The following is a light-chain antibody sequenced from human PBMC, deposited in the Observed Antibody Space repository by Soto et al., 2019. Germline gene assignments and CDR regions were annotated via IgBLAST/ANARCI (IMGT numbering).Light chain of an antibody. V-gene: IGKV3-11*01. CDR2: QTS. CDR1: QYIYTR. J-gene: IGKJ1*01. Sequence: EILLTQSPATLSSFPGDRVTISCRASQYIYTRLAWYQHKPGQAPRLLIYQTSIRDAGIPARFSASGTGTDFTLTISEVQPEDFEVYYCHQRQSWPRTFGQGTKVDIK. CDR3: HQRQSWPRT.